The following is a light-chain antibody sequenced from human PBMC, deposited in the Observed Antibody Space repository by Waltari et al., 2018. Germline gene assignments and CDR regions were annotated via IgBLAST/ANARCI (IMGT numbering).Light chain of an antibody. CDR3: QAWDSITVV. V-gene: IGLV3-1*01. J-gene: IGLJ2*01. CDR1: KLGDKY. CDR2: QDT. Sequence: SYELTQPPSVSVSPGQTARITCSGDKLGDKYTCWYQQKPGQSPVLVIYQDTKRPSGIPERFSGSNSGNTATLTISGTQATDEADYYCQAWDSITVVFGGGTKLTVL.